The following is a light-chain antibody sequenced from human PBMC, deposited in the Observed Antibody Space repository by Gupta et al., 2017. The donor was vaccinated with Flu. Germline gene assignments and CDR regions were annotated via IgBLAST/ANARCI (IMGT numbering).Light chain of an antibody. CDR3: GTWDARVGGWV. Sequence: QSVLTQPPSVSAAPGQKVTISCSGTSSNIGSNYVSWFQHLPRTPPKLLIYENNKRPSGIPDRFSGSKSGTSATLDITGLNTGDEADYYCGTWDARVGGWVFGGGTKMTVL. V-gene: IGLV1-51*01. CDR2: ENN. CDR1: SSNIGSNY. J-gene: IGLJ3*02.